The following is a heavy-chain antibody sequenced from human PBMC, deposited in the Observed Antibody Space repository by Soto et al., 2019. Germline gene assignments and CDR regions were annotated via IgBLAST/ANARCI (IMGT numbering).Heavy chain of an antibody. CDR3: ARGRYYYGSGSNWFGP. V-gene: IGHV1-69*02. Sequence: QVQLVQSGAEVKKPGSSVKVSCKASGGTFSSYTISWVRQAPGQGLEWMGRIIPILGIANYAQKFQGRVPIAAEKSTHTACMELSSLRSEDTAVYYCARGRYYYGSGSNWFGPWGQGTLVTVSS. J-gene: IGHJ5*02. CDR1: GGTFSSYT. CDR2: IIPILGIA. D-gene: IGHD3-10*01.